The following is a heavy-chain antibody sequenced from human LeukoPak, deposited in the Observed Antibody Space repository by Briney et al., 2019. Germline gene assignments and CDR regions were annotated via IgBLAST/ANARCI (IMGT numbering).Heavy chain of an antibody. CDR2: ISNSGTT. Sequence: PSETLSLTCTVSGGSISSGSYYWTWIRQPAGKGLEWTGRISNSGTTNYNPSLKSRVTMSVDTSRNQFSLNLNSVTAADTAIYYCARWDGDPWGQGTLVTVSS. CDR3: ARWDGDP. V-gene: IGHV4-61*02. CDR1: GGSISSGSYY. D-gene: IGHD1-26*01. J-gene: IGHJ5*02.